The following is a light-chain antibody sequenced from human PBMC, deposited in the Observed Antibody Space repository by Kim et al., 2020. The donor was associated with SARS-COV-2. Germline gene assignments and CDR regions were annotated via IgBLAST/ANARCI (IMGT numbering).Light chain of an antibody. J-gene: IGKJ2*03. CDR2: AAS. V-gene: IGKV1-8*01. CDR1: QGISRY. Sequence: ASTGDRVTITCRASQGISRYLAWYHQKPGKAPKLLIYAASTLQSGVPSRFSGSGSGTDFTLTISCLQSEDFATYYCQQYYSYPLYSFGQGTKLEI. CDR3: QQYYSYPLYS.